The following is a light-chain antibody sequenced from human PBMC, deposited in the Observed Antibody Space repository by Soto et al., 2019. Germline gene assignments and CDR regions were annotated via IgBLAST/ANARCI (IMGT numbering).Light chain of an antibody. CDR3: AAWDDSVSLDV. V-gene: IGLV1-47*02. CDR2: SNN. J-gene: IGLJ7*01. Sequence: QSVLTQPPSASGTPGQTVTISCSGSSSNIGGNYVYWYQQLPGTAPKLLIYSNNHRPSEVPDRFSGSKSGTSASLAISGLRSEDEAHYYCAAWDDSVSLDVFGGCNQLTVL. CDR1: SSNIGGNY.